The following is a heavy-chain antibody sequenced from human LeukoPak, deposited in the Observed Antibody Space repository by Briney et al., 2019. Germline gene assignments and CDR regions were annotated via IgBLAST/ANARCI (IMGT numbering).Heavy chain of an antibody. CDR3: ARRDGGNGHNYFDY. J-gene: IGHJ4*02. V-gene: IGHV4-39*01. CDR1: GGSITTSNYY. D-gene: IGHD5-24*01. Sequence: SDTVSLTCTVSGGSITTSNYYWGWLPQPPGKGRVGCGSIFYTRSAYYSPSLKSRVSILRDTSKNQFSLKLNSVPAADTAVYYCARRDGGNGHNYFDYWGQGTLVTVSS. CDR2: IFYTRSA.